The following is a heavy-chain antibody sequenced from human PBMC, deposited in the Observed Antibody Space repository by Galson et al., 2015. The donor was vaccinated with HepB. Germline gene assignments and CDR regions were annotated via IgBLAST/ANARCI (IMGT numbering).Heavy chain of an antibody. Sequence: SLRLSCAASGFTVSDNYLNWVRQAPGKGLEWVSVIYSDGTTYYTDSVKGRFTISRDKYENTLYLQMNSLRTEDTAVYCCARDILVIPSHTRLRPYYYYGMDVWGQGTTVIVSS. CDR2: IYSDGTT. J-gene: IGHJ6*02. D-gene: IGHD2-21*01. V-gene: IGHV3-53*01. CDR3: ARDILVIPSHTRLRPYYYYGMDV. CDR1: GFTVSDNY.